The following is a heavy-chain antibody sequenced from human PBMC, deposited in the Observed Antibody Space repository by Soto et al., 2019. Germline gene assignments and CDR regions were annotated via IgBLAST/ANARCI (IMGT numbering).Heavy chain of an antibody. CDR1: GFTFSSYS. D-gene: IGHD5-12*01. CDR3: ARGGGYDSFDF. J-gene: IGHJ4*02. V-gene: IGHV3-21*04. CDR2: ISSSSSYI. Sequence: VGSLRLSCAASGFTFSSYSMNWVRQAPGRGLAWVSSISSSSSYIYYADSVKGRFTISRDNAKNSLYLQMNSLRAADKAVYYCARGGGYDSFDFWGQGIQVS.